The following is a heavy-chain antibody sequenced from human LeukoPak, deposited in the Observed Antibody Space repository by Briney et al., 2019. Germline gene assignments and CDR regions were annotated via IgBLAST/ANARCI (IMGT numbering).Heavy chain of an antibody. Sequence: GRSLRLSCAASAFTFSSYGMHWVRQAPGKGLEWVAVISYDGSNKYYADSVKGRFTISRDNSKNTLYLQMNSLRAEDTAVYYCAKDISHSGSYSPFDYWGQGTLVTVSS. D-gene: IGHD1-26*01. CDR2: ISYDGSNK. CDR1: AFTFSSYG. CDR3: AKDISHSGSYSPFDY. V-gene: IGHV3-30*18. J-gene: IGHJ4*02.